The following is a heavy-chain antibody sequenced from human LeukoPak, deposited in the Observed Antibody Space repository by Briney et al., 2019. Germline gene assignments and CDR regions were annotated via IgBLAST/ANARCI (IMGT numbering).Heavy chain of an antibody. Sequence: SETLSLTCAVYGGSFSGYYWSWIRQPPGKGLEWIGEINHSGSTNYNPSLKSRVTISVDTSKNQFSLKLSSVTAADTAMYYCARDHSPPHAFDIWGQGTMVTVSS. CDR2: INHSGST. CDR1: GGSFSGYY. V-gene: IGHV4-34*01. J-gene: IGHJ3*02. D-gene: IGHD1-14*01. CDR3: ARDHSPPHAFDI.